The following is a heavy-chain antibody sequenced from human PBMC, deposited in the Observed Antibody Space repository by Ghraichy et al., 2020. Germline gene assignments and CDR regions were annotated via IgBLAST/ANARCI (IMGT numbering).Heavy chain of an antibody. CDR2: VSYDGSDK. D-gene: IGHD3-22*01. CDR3: ARDGAHNYYDSSGYYYPLLDS. V-gene: IGHV3-30*03. J-gene: IGHJ4*02. Sequence: GGSLRLSCAASGFMFGSHGMHWVRQTPGKGLDWVAVVSYDGSDKKYSDSVKGRFTISRDNSKNTLYLQLNSLRAEDTAVYYCARDGAHNYYDSSGYYYPLLDSRGQGTLVTVSS. CDR1: GFMFGSHG.